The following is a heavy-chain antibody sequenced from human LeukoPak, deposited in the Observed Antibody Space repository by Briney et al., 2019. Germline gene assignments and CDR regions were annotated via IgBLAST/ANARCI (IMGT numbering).Heavy chain of an antibody. CDR1: GGSFSGYY. CDR2: ISHSGST. V-gene: IGHV4-34*01. CDR3: ARGPIAAAGTESDY. Sequence: SETLSLTCAVYGGSFSGYYWSWIRQPPGKGLEWIGEISHSGSTNYNPSLKSRVTISVDTSKNQFSLKLSSVTAADTAVYYCARGPIAAAGTESDYWGQGTLVTVSS. J-gene: IGHJ4*02. D-gene: IGHD6-13*01.